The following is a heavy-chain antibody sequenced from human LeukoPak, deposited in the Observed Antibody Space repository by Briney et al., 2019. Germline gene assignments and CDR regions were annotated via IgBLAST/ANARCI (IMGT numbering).Heavy chain of an antibody. J-gene: IGHJ4*02. CDR2: ISRSGITT. V-gene: IGHV3-48*03. CDR3: ARDKTTVDYYFDS. D-gene: IGHD4-23*01. CDR1: AFTFRSYA. Sequence: GGSLRLSCAASAFTFRSYAMIWVRQAPGKGLEWVSYISRSGITTYYADSVRGRFTISRDNAKNSLYLQMNSLRADDTAVYYCARDKTTVDYYFDSWGQGTLVTVSS.